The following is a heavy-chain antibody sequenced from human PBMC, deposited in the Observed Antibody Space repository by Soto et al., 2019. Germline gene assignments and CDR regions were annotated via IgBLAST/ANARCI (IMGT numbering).Heavy chain of an antibody. V-gene: IGHV4-31*03. Sequence: QVQLQESGPGLVKPSQTLSLTCTVSGGSISSGGYYWSWIRQHPGKGLEWIGYIYYSGSTYYNPSLKSRGTISVDTSKNQFSLKLSSVTAADTAVYYCARDGPRNYYYYGMDVWGQGTTVTVSS. CDR1: GGSISSGGYY. J-gene: IGHJ6*02. CDR3: ARDGPRNYYYYGMDV. CDR2: IYYSGST.